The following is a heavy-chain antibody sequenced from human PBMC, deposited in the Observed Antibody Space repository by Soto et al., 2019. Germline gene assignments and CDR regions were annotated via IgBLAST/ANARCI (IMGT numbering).Heavy chain of an antibody. J-gene: IGHJ3*02. CDR2: IYYSGST. CDR1: GGSISSYY. Sequence: ETLSLTCTVSGGSISSYYWSWIRQPPGKGLEWIGYIYYSGSTNYNPSLKSRVTISVDTSKNQFSLKLSSVTAADTAVYYCARRYGVAFDIWGQGTMVTVSS. D-gene: IGHD3-10*01. V-gene: IGHV4-59*08. CDR3: ARRYGVAFDI.